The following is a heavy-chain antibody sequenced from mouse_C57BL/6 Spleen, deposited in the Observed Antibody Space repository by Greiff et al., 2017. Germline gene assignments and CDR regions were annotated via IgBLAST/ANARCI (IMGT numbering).Heavy chain of an antibody. CDR3: TPLITTVLPCDD. V-gene: IGHV1-5*01. CDR2: IYPGNSDT. Sequence: VQLQQSGTVLARPGASVKMSCKTSGYTFTSYWMHWVKQRPGQGLEWIGAIYPGNSDTSYNQKFKGKAKLTAVTSASTAYMELSSLTNEDSAVYCCTPLITTVLPCDDWGQGTTLTVSS. J-gene: IGHJ2*01. CDR1: GYTFTSYW. D-gene: IGHD1-1*01.